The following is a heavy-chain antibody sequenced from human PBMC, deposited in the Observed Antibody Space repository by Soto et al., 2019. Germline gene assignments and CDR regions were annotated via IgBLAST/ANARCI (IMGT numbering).Heavy chain of an antibody. V-gene: IGHV1-69*12. CDR3: ARKGDSSSVGFRGWFDP. J-gene: IGHJ5*02. CDR2: IIPIFGTA. Sequence: QVQLVQSGAEVKKPGSSVKVSCKASGGTFSSYAISWVRQAPGQGLEWMGGIIPIFGTANYAQKFQGRVTMTAXXSXSXXYMELTSRRSEDTAVYYCARKGDSSSVGFRGWFDPWGKGTLVTVSS. D-gene: IGHD6-6*01. CDR1: GGTFSSYA.